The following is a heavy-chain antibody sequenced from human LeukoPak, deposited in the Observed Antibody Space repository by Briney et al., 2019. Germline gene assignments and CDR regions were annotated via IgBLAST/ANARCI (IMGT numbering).Heavy chain of an antibody. CDR3: ARVSAAMATLDY. V-gene: IGHV4-31*03. CDR2: IYYSGST. CDR1: GGSISSGGYY. D-gene: IGHD5-18*01. Sequence: PSETLSLTCTVSGGSISSGGYYWSWIRQHPGKGLEWIGYIYYSGSTYYNPSLKSRVTISVDTSKNQFSLKLSSVTAADTAVYYCARVSAAMATLDYWGQGTLVTVSS. J-gene: IGHJ4*02.